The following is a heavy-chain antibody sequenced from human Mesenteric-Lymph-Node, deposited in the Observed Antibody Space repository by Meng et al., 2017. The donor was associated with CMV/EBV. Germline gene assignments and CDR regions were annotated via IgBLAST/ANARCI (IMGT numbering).Heavy chain of an antibody. CDR2: NIPILDII. J-gene: IGHJ4*02. V-gene: IGHV1-69*04. CDR1: GGTFGSNP. CDR3: ARDLYYFDY. Sequence: SVKVSCKASGGTFGSNPISWVRQAPGQGLEWMGRNIPILDIINYAQKFQGRVTITADKSTNTAYMELRSLRFEDTAVYYCARDLYYFDYWGQGTLVTVSS.